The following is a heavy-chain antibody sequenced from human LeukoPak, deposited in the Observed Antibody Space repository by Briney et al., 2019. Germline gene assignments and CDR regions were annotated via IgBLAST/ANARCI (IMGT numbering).Heavy chain of an antibody. J-gene: IGHJ4*02. CDR3: AKGGDIVVVPAASGDYFDY. CDR1: GFTFSSYA. Sequence: PGGSLRLSCAASGFTFSSYAMSWVRQAPGKGLEWVSAISGSGGSTYYADSVKGRFTISRDNSKNTLYLQMNSLRAEDTAVYYCAKGGDIVVVPAASGDYFDYWGQGTLVTVSS. D-gene: IGHD2-2*01. CDR2: ISGSGGST. V-gene: IGHV3-23*01.